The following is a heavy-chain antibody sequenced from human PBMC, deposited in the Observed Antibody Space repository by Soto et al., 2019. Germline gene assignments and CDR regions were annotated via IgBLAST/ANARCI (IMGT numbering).Heavy chain of an antibody. V-gene: IGHV3-33*01. Sequence: GGSLRLSCAASGFTFSSYGMHWVRQAPGKGLEWVAVIWYDGSNKYYAGSVKGRFTISRDNSKNTLYLQMNGLRAEDTAVYYCARAKGYSGYDYYYYYYYMDVWGKGTTVTVSS. CDR2: IWYDGSNK. J-gene: IGHJ6*03. CDR3: ARAKGYSGYDYYYYYYYMDV. D-gene: IGHD5-12*01. CDR1: GFTFSSYG.